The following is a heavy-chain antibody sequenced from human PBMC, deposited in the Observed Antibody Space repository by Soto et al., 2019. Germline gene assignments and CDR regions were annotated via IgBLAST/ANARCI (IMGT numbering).Heavy chain of an antibody. CDR1: GFTFSDYS. V-gene: IGHV3-21*01. CDR2: ISSSSSYI. D-gene: IGHD1-20*01. CDR3: TRGGINSPSGPSDI. Sequence: GGSLRLSCAASGFTFSDYSMNWVRQAPGKGLEWVSSISSSSSYIYYEDSVKGRFTISRDNAKNSLYLQMNSLRAEDTAVYYCTRGGINSPSGPSDIWGQGTRVTVSS. J-gene: IGHJ3*02.